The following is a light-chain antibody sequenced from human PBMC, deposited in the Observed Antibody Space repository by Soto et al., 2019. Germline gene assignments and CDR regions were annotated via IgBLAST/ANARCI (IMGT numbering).Light chain of an antibody. CDR1: STDVGGYNY. Sequence: QSALTQPPSAAGSPGQSVTISCTGTSTDVGGYNYVSWYQQYPGKAPKLMIYEVSKRPSGVPDRFSGSKSGNTASLTVSGLQAEDEADYYCSSYAGDTSLGVLGGGTKLTVL. CDR2: EVS. J-gene: IGLJ3*02. CDR3: SSYAGDTSLGV. V-gene: IGLV2-8*01.